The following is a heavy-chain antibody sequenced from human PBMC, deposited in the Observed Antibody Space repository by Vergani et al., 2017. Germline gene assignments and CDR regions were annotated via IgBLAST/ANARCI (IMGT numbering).Heavy chain of an antibody. Sequence: EVQLLESGGNLIQPGGSLRLSCGASGFTFSSYSMNWVRQAPGKGLEWVSSISSSSSYIHYSDSLKGRFTISRDNAKSSLYLQMNSLRAEDTGVYHCVRDRGLCAGGRCYTEAWDYWGQGTPVTVS. V-gene: IGHV3-21*01. CDR3: VRDRGLCAGGRCYTEAWDY. J-gene: IGHJ4*02. CDR1: GFTFSSYS. D-gene: IGHD2-2*02. CDR2: ISSSSSYI.